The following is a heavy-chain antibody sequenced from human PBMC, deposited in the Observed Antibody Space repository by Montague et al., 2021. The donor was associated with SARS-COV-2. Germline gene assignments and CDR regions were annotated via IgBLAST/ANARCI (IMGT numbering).Heavy chain of an antibody. CDR3: VRDHPYGGPRGAYDI. D-gene: IGHD4-23*01. V-gene: IGHV4-59*12. CDR2: IYDGGAV. CDR1: GGSITGYC. Sequence: SDTLSLTCTVSGGSITGYCWSWLPRSPGKGLEWIAYIYDGGAVNYNPSLGSRVTISTDTPKNQLSLKVNSVTAADKAVYYCVRDHPYGGPRGAYDIWGQGTVITVSS. J-gene: IGHJ3*02.